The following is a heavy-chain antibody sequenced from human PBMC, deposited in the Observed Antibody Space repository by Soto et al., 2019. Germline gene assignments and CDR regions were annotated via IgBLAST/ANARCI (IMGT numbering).Heavy chain of an antibody. CDR3: AREMTHYDTSGDSDFDC. CDR2: IYYSGST. D-gene: IGHD3-22*01. CDR1: GGSISSGTYH. Sequence: QVQLQESGPGLVKPSQTLSLTCTVSGGSISSGTYHWTWIRQHPGKGLEWIGYIYYSGSTYYNPSLKSRVTVALDPSKNQFSLRLSSVTAADTAVYYCAREMTHYDTSGDSDFDCWGQGTLVTVSS. J-gene: IGHJ4*02. V-gene: IGHV4-31*03.